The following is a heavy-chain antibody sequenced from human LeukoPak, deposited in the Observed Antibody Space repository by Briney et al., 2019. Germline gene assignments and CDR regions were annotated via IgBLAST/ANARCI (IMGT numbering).Heavy chain of an antibody. CDR2: ISYDGSNK. CDR3: ARGLPIDY. Sequence: GGSLRLSCAASGFTFSSYGMHWVRQAPGKGLEWVAVISYDGSNKYYADSVKGRFTISRDNSKNTLYLQMNSLRAEDTAVYYCARGLPIDYWGQGTLVPVSS. D-gene: IGHD5-12*01. CDR1: GFTFSSYG. J-gene: IGHJ4*02. V-gene: IGHV3-30*03.